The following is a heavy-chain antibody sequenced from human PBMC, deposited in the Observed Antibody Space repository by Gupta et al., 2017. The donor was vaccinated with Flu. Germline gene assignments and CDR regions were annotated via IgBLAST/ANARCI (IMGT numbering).Heavy chain of an antibody. CDR1: GFTFSTSA. CDR2: ISYDGSNK. Sequence: QVQLVESGGGVVQPGRSLRLSCAASGFTFSTSAMPWVRQAPGKGLEWVAVISYDGSNKYYADSVKGRFTISRDNSKNTLYLQMNSRRAEDTAVYYCARATHYYCSGGSCYSGPFDYWGQGTLVTVSS. CDR3: ARATHYYCSGGSCYSGPFDY. J-gene: IGHJ4*02. D-gene: IGHD2-15*01. V-gene: IGHV3-30-3*01.